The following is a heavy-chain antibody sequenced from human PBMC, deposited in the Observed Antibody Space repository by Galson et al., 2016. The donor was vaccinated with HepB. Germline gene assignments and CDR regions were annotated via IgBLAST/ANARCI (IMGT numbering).Heavy chain of an antibody. Sequence: GLEWASSIRGSGGGIDYADSAKGRFTISRDNSKNTLYLQMSSLRAEDTALYYCAKERGSRITMVRGVLDAFDIWGQGTMVTVSS. CDR3: AKERGSRITMVRGVLDAFDI. D-gene: IGHD3-10*01. V-gene: IGHV3-23*01. J-gene: IGHJ3*02. CDR2: IRGSGGGI.